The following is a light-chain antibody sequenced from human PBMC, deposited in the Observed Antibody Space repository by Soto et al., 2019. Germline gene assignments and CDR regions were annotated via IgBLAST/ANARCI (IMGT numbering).Light chain of an antibody. CDR2: DAS. CDR3: QQYGYSGT. J-gene: IGKJ5*01. V-gene: IGKV3-15*01. CDR1: QSVNSR. Sequence: ETMITQSPSTLSVSPGERATLHCRASQSVNSRLAWYQQKPGQTPRLLIYDASTRATGIPTRFSGSGSGTDFTLTISSLEPEDFAVYYCQQYGYSGTFGQGTRLEI.